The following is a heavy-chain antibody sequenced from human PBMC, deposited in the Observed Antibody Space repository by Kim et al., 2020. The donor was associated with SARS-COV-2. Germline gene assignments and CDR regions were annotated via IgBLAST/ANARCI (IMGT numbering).Heavy chain of an antibody. CDR2: IIPLTNTA. CDR3: VRQRGWLLMYFDY. CDR1: GGTFNTHA. V-gene: IGHV1-69*13. J-gene: IGHJ4*02. Sequence: SVKVSCKTSGGTFNTHAFSWVRQAPGQRLEWMGGIIPLTNTANYAPNFQARISINADESTSTVYMELSSLTSEDTALYYCVRQRGWLLMYFDYWGQGTLVSVTS. D-gene: IGHD2-8*01.